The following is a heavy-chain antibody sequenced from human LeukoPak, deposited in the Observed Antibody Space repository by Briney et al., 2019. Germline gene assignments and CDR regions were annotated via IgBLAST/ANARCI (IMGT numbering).Heavy chain of an antibody. CDR1: GFTFRSYA. V-gene: IGHV3-23*01. CDR3: AKDSTYYYDSSGFYYFDY. Sequence: GGSLRLSCAASGFTFRSYAMSWVRQAPGKGLEWFSAISGSGGSTYYADSVKGRFTISRDNSKNTLYLHMNSLRAEDTAVYYCAKDSTYYYDSSGFYYFDYWGQGTLVTVSS. J-gene: IGHJ4*02. CDR2: ISGSGGST. D-gene: IGHD3-22*01.